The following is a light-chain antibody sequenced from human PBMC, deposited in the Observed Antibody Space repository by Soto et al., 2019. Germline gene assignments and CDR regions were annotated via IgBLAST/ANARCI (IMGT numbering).Light chain of an antibody. Sequence: QSVLTQPRSVSGSPGQSVTISCSATSXDVAVYSYVSWFQQHPGKAPQLLIYDVTKRPSGVPDRFSGSKSGNTAALTISGLQAEDEAEYFCSSYAGSYTWIFGSGTKVTVL. CDR1: SXDVAVYSY. J-gene: IGLJ1*01. CDR3: SSYAGSYTWI. CDR2: DVT. V-gene: IGLV2-11*01.